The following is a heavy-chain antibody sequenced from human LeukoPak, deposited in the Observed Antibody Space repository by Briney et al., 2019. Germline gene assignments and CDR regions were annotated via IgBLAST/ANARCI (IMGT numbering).Heavy chain of an antibody. D-gene: IGHD5-18*01. CDR1: GFTFSSYG. CDR3: AKGVRDTALYNWFDP. V-gene: IGHV3-30*18. Sequence: GGSLRLSCAASGFTFSSYGMHWVRQAPGKGLEWVAVISYDGSNKYYADSVKGRFTISRDNSKNTLYLQMNSLRAEDTAVYYCAKGVRDTALYNWFDPWGQGTLVTVSS. CDR2: ISYDGSNK. J-gene: IGHJ5*02.